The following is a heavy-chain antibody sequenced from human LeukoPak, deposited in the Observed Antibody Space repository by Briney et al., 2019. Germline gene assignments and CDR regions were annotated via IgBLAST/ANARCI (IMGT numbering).Heavy chain of an antibody. Sequence: PSETLSLTCTVSGGSISSYYWSWIRQPPGKGLEWIGYIYYSGSTNYNPSLKSRVTISVDTSKNQFSLKLSSVTAADTAVYYCARELRGYCSGGSCYEEGGFDPWGQGTLVTVSS. CDR1: GGSISSYY. CDR3: ARELRGYCSGGSCYEEGGFDP. CDR2: IYYSGST. D-gene: IGHD2-15*01. J-gene: IGHJ5*02. V-gene: IGHV4-59*12.